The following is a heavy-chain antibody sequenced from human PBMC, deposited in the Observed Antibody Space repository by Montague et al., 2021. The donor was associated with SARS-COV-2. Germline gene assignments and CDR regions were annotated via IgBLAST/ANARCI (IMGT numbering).Heavy chain of an antibody. V-gene: IGHV4-59*11. D-gene: IGHD6-19*01. J-gene: IGHJ4*02. Sequence: SETLSLTCTVSAGSINNHYWSWIRQTPGKELEWIAYVYFSGSASYNPSLKSRVTISVDTSRNQFSLQLTSVSAADTAVYYCARRPSSGWSFDYWGQGTQVAVSS. CDR3: ARRPSSGWSFDY. CDR1: AGSINNHY. CDR2: VYFSGSA.